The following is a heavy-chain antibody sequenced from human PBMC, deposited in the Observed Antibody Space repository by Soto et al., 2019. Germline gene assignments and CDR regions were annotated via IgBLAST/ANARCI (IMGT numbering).Heavy chain of an antibody. J-gene: IGHJ6*02. CDR3: ARERRYYYDSSGYYQNYYYYYGMDV. Sequence: ASVKVSCKASGYTFTGYYMHWVRQAPGQGLEWMGWINPNSGGTNYAQKFQGWVTMTRDTSISTAYMELSRLRSDDTAVYYCARERRYYYDSSGYYQNYYYYYGMDVWGQGTTVTVSS. V-gene: IGHV1-2*04. CDR1: GYTFTGYY. CDR2: INPNSGGT. D-gene: IGHD3-22*01.